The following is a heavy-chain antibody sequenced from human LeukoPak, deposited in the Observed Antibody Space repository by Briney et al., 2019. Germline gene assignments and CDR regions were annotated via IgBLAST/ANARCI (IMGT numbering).Heavy chain of an antibody. J-gene: IGHJ5*02. CDR2: IYTSGST. D-gene: IGHD3-3*01. V-gene: IGHV4-4*07. CDR1: GGSISSYY. CDR3: ARDISHYDFWSGYYTSWFDP. Sequence: SSQTLSLTCTVSGGSISSYYWSWIRQPAGKGLEWIGRIYTSGSTNYNPSLKSRVTMSVDTSKNQFSLKLSSVTAADTAVYYCARDISHYDFWSGYYTSWFDPWGQGTLVTVSS.